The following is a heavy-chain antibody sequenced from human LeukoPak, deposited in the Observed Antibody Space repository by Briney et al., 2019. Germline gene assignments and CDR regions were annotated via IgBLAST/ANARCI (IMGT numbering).Heavy chain of an antibody. J-gene: IGHJ4*02. D-gene: IGHD2-21*01. Sequence: GGSLRLSCAASGFILSGSVLLWVRQASGRGLEWVGRIKTKTDGGTTDYAAPVKGRFTISRDDSKNTLYLQMNSLKTEDTAVYYCATPLIAGGQGTLVTVSS. CDR1: GFILSGSV. V-gene: IGHV3-15*01. CDR3: ATPLIA. CDR2: IKTKTDGGTT.